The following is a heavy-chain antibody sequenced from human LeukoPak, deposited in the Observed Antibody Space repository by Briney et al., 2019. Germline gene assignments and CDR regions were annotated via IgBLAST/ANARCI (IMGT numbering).Heavy chain of an antibody. J-gene: IGHJ4*02. CDR3: ARSGYSYVSIDY. V-gene: IGHV1-2*06. CDR2: INPNSGGT. Sequence: ASVKVSCRASGYTFTGYYMHWVRQAPGQGLEWMGRINPNSGGTNYAQKFQGRVTMTRDTSISTAYMELSRLRADDTAVYYCARSGYSYVSIDYWGQGTLVTVSS. D-gene: IGHD5-18*01. CDR1: GYTFTGYY.